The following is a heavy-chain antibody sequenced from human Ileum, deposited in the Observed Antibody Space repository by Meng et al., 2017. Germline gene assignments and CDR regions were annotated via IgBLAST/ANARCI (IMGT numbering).Heavy chain of an antibody. CDR1: GGSISDYY. D-gene: IGHD2-21*01. V-gene: IGHV4-59*01. CDR3: ATGTPGVVVITYDAFDL. CDR2: LYSSGNT. J-gene: IGHJ3*01. Sequence: SETLSLTCTVSGGSISDYYWSWIRQPPGKGLEWIGYLYSSGNTNYNPSLKSRVTISMDTSKNQFSLKLSSVTAADTAVYYCATGTPGVVVITYDAFDLWGQGTMVTVSS.